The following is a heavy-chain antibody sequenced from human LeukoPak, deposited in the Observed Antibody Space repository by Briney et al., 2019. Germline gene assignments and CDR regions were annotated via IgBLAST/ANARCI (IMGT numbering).Heavy chain of an antibody. Sequence: PGGSLRLSCAASGFTFSSYSMNWVRQAPGKGLEWVSSISSSSSYIYYADSVKGRFTISRDNAKNSLYLQMNSLRAEDMALYYCAKGADLAAAGYFDYWGQGTLVTVSS. V-gene: IGHV3-21*04. CDR2: ISSSSSYI. CDR1: GFTFSSYS. CDR3: AKGADLAAAGYFDY. D-gene: IGHD6-13*01. J-gene: IGHJ4*02.